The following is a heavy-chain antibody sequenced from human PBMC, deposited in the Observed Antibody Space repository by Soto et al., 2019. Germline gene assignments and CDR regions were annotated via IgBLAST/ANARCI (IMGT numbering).Heavy chain of an antibody. J-gene: IGHJ3*02. CDR1: GFTFSSYA. CDR3: ATGIAAAGNRAFDI. V-gene: IGHV3-30-3*01. Sequence: GGSLRLSCAASGFTFSSYAMHWVCKAPGKGLEWVAVISYDGSNKYYADSVKGRFTISRDNSKNTLYLQMNSLRAEDTAVYYCATGIAAAGNRAFDIWGQGTMVTVSS. CDR2: ISYDGSNK. D-gene: IGHD6-13*01.